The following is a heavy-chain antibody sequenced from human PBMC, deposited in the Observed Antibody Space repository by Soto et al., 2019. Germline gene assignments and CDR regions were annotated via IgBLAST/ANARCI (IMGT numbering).Heavy chain of an antibody. CDR3: ARVGGFGATTIDY. J-gene: IGHJ4*02. CDR1: GGSISSGDYY. Sequence: QVQLQESGPGLVKPSQTLSLTCTVSGGSISSGDYYWSWIRQPPGKGLEWIGYIYYSGSTYYNPSLKSRLTVTVYTSKNQFSLKLSSVTAANTAVYYCARVGGFGATTIDYWGQGTLVTVSS. CDR2: IYYSGST. V-gene: IGHV4-30-4*01. D-gene: IGHD3-10*01.